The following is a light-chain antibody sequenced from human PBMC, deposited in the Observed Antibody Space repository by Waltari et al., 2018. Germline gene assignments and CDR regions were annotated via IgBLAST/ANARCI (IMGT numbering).Light chain of an antibody. V-gene: IGKV4-1*01. Sequence: DIVMTQSPDSLAVSLGERATLNCKSSQSVLYTSNNKNYLTWYQQKPGQPPKLLIYWASTRESGVPDRFSGSGSGTDFTLTISSLRAEDVAVYYCQQYYSMPLTFGGGTKVEIK. J-gene: IGKJ4*01. CDR2: WAS. CDR1: QSVLYTSNNKNY. CDR3: QQYYSMPLT.